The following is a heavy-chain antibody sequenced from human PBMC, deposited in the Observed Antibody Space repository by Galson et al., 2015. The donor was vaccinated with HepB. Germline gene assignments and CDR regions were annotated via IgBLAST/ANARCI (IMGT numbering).Heavy chain of an antibody. J-gene: IGHJ3*02. CDR1: GGTFSSYA. CDR3: AILAAGDAFDI. D-gene: IGHD6-25*01. V-gene: IGHV1-69*01. CDR2: IIPIFGTA. Sequence: QSGAEVKKPGESLRISCKASGGTFSSYAISWVRQAPGQGLEWMGGIIPIFGTANYAQKFQGRVTITADESTSTAYMELSSLRSEDTAVYYCAILAAGDAFDIWGQGTMVTVSS.